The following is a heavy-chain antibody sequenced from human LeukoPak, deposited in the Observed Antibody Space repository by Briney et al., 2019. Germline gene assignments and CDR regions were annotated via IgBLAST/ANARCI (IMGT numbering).Heavy chain of an antibody. CDR1: GFNFSSYA. Sequence: PGGSLRLSCAACGFNFSSYAMSGVREAPGKGVEWVSAISGSGGSTYYADSVKGRFTISRDNSKNTLYLQMNSLRAEDTAVYYCAKTSSFDYWGQGTLVTVSS. J-gene: IGHJ4*02. CDR3: AKTSSFDY. V-gene: IGHV3-23*01. CDR2: ISGSGGST.